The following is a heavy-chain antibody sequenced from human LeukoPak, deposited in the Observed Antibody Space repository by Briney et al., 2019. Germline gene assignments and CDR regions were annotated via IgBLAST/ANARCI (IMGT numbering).Heavy chain of an antibody. CDR1: GFTFSSYW. V-gene: IGHV3-7*01. D-gene: IGHD2-2*01. Sequence: HPGGSLRLSCAASGFTFSSYWMSWVRQAPGKGLEWVANIKQDGSEKYYVDSVKGRFTISRDNAKNSLYLQMNSLRAEDTAVYYCARDLSSSTSCYSYWGQGTLVTVSS. CDR2: IKQDGSEK. CDR3: ARDLSSSTSCYSY. J-gene: IGHJ4*02.